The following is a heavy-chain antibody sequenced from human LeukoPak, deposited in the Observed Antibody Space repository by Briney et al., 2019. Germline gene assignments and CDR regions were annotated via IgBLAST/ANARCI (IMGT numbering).Heavy chain of an antibody. V-gene: IGHV3-48*01. CDR3: ARFTSGYYNWFDP. J-gene: IGHJ5*02. CDR2: ISSSSSTI. Sequence: GGSLRLSCAASGFTFSSYSMNWVRQAPGKGLEWVSYISSSSSTIYYADSAKGRFTISRDNAKNSLYLQMNSLRAEDTAVYYCARFTSGYYNWFDPWGQGTLVTVSS. D-gene: IGHD3-3*01. CDR1: GFTFSSYS.